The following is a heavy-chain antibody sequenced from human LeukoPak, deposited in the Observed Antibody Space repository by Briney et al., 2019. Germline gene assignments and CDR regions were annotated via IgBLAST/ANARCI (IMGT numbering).Heavy chain of an antibody. CDR1: GFTLGNYW. V-gene: IGHV3-74*01. CDR3: ARDLTYCTGGTCHPSPIDY. J-gene: IGHJ4*02. CDR2: TNTDESST. D-gene: IGHD2-8*02. Sequence: GGSLRLSCAASGFTLGNYWMHWVRQAPWKGLVWVSHTNTDESSTNYADSVKGRFTISRDNAKNTLYLQMNSLRAEDTAVYYCARDLTYCTGGTCHPSPIDYWGQGTLVIVSS.